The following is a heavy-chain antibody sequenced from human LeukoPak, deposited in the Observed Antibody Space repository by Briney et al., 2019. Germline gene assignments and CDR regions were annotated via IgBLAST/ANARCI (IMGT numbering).Heavy chain of an antibody. D-gene: IGHD4-17*01. V-gene: IGHV4-31*03. CDR1: GGSISSGGYY. J-gene: IGHJ5*02. CDR2: IYYSGST. Sequence: PSETLSLTCTVSGGSISSGGYYWSWIRQHPGKGLEWIGYIYYSGSTYYNPSLKSRVTISVDTSKNQFSLRLSSVTAADTAVYYCARGSLDYGSRRMYNWFDPWGQGTLVTVSS. CDR3: ARGSLDYGSRRMYNWFDP.